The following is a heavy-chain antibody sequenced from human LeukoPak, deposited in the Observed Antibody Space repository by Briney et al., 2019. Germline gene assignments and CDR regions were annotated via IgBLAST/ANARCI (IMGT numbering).Heavy chain of an antibody. V-gene: IGHV3-66*01. J-gene: IGHJ5*01. Sequence: GGSLRLSCAASGFTVSSNYVSWVHQGPGKGLEWVSVIYAAGNTYYADSVKGRFTISRDNSKNTLYLQMSSLRAEDTAVYYCARAIQYRFDSWGQGTLVTVSS. CDR2: IYAAGNT. CDR1: GFTVSSNY. D-gene: IGHD2/OR15-2a*01. CDR3: ARAIQYRFDS.